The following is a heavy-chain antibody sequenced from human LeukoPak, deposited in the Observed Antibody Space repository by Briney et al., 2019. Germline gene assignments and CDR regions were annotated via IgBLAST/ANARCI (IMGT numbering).Heavy chain of an antibody. D-gene: IGHD6-13*01. CDR3: LAAAVI. V-gene: IGHV3-74*01. J-gene: IGHJ4*02. CDR2: INSDGINT. Sequence: GGSLRLSCAASGFTFSNYWMHWVRQAPGKGLVWVSRINSDGINTSYADSVKGRFTISRDNSKNTLYLQMNSLRAEDTAVYYCLAAAVIWGQGTLVTVSS. CDR1: GFTFSNYW.